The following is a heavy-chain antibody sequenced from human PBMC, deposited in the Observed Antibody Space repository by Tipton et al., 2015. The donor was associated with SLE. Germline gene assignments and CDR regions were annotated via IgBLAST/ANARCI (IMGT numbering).Heavy chain of an antibody. CDR3: ARQDLGRAATLTFDI. V-gene: IGHV4-39*01. D-gene: IGHD6-25*01. CDR1: GGRIRNSPYY. CDR2: VFDTGYT. J-gene: IGHJ4*02. Sequence: TLSLTCYVAGGRIRNSPYYWAWIRQPRGKRLEWIGCVFDTGYTAYNPSLEGRMSISVDTSNNEFSLKLSSVTAADTAVYFCARQDLGRAATLTFDIWGLGTLVTVSS.